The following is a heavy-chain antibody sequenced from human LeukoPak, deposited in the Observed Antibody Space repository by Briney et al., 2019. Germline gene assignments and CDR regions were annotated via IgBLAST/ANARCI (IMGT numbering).Heavy chain of an antibody. Sequence: SETLSLTCTVSSGSINTYYWSWIRQPPGKGLEWIGYIYYSGSTNYNPSHKSRVTISVDTSKNQLSLKLSSVTAADTAVYYCARDDYYYYGMDVWGQGTTVTVSS. CDR2: IYYSGST. CDR1: SGSINTYY. CDR3: ARDDYYYYGMDV. V-gene: IGHV4-59*01. J-gene: IGHJ6*02.